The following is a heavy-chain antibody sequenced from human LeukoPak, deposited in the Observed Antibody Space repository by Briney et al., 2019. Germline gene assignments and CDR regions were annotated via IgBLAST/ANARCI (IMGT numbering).Heavy chain of an antibody. J-gene: IGHJ4*02. D-gene: IGHD6-19*01. CDR3: AREQSITVAGTDY. V-gene: IGHV1-2*06. CDR2: IIPSTGGT. CDR1: GYTFTSYG. Sequence: ASVKVSCKASGYTFTSYGISWVRQAPGQGLEWMGRIIPSTGGTVYAQKFQGRVTMTRDTSISTVYLELSSLRSDDTALYFCAREQSITVAGTDYWGQGTLVTVSS.